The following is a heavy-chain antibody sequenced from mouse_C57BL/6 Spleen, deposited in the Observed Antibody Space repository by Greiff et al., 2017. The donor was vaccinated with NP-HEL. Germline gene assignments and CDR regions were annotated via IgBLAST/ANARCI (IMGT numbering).Heavy chain of an antibody. J-gene: IGHJ4*01. CDR2: IDPETGGT. D-gene: IGHD1-1*01. CDR3: TRVPSTVVAPMDY. Sequence: QVHVKQSGAELVRPGASVTLSCKASGYTFTDYEMHWVKQTPVHGLEWIGAIDPETGGTAYNQKFKGKAILTADKSSSTAYMELRSLTSEDSAVYYCTRVPSTVVAPMDYWGQGTSVTVSS. CDR1: GYTFTDYE. V-gene: IGHV1-15*01.